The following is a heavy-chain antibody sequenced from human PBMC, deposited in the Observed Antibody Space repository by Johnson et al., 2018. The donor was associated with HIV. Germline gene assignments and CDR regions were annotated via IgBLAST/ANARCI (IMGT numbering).Heavy chain of an antibody. CDR2: IGPAADT. D-gene: IGHD1-26*01. J-gene: IGHJ3*02. V-gene: IGHV3-13*01. Sequence: MLLVESGGGLVQPGGSLRLSCAASGFTFSSYDIHWVHQATGKGLESVSPIGPAADTYYPGSVKGRFTISRDNSKNTLYLQMNSLRAEDTAVYYCAKDRWGELLHNAFDIWGQGTMVTVSS. CDR1: GFTFSSYD. CDR3: AKDRWGELLHNAFDI.